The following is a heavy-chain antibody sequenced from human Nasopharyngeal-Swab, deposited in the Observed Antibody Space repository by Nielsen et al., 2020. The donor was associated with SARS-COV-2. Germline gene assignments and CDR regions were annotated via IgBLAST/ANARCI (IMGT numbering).Heavy chain of an antibody. CDR3: TREPYYDFWSGYYSHYYYYGMDV. V-gene: IGHV3-49*02. D-gene: IGHD3-3*01. J-gene: IGHJ6*02. Sequence: WIRQPPGKGLEWVGFIRSKAYGGTTEYAASVKGRFTISGDDSKSIAYLQMNSLKTEDTAVYYCTREPYYDFWSGYYSHYYYYGMDVWGQGTTVTVSS. CDR2: IRSKAYGGTT.